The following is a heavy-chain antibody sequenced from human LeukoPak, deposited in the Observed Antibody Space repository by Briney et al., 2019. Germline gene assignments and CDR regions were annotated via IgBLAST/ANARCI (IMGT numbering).Heavy chain of an antibody. J-gene: IGHJ6*03. Sequence: PGGSLRLSCAASGFIFNDHGMSWVRQGPGKGLEWASGINWNGGNTNYADSVKGRFTISRDNAKNSLYLQTNSLRAEDTALYYCARGDFYYYMDVWGKGTTVTVSS. CDR3: ARGDFYYYMDV. CDR1: GFIFNDHG. V-gene: IGHV3-20*04. CDR2: INWNGGNT.